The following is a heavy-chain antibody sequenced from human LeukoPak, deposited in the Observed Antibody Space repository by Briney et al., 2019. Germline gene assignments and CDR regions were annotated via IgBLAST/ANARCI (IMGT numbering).Heavy chain of an antibody. J-gene: IGHJ4*02. CDR1: GGSISNSSYY. CDR2: MYYSGST. CDR3: GRHGWMGTINRSL. V-gene: IGHV4-39*01. Sequence: SETLSLTCTVSGGSISNSSYYWGWIRQPPGKGLEWIGSMYYSGSTYYNPSLKRRATITVDTSKNQFSLKLSSVTAAATVVYYRGRHGWMGTINRSLWGQRTRVSVSS. D-gene: IGHD1/OR15-1a*01.